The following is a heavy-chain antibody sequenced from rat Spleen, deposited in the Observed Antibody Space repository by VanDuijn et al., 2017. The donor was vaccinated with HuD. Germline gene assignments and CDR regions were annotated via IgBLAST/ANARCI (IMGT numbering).Heavy chain of an antibody. Sequence: EVQLQESGPGLVKPSQSLSLTCSVTDYSITSNYWGWLRKFPENKMEWMGYIGYSGSTGYNPSLKTRISITKDTSKNQFFLQLNSVTTEDTATYYCARYRDSYGHVGIFDYWGQGVMFTVSS. CDR2: IGYSGST. CDR1: DYSITSNY. D-gene: IGHD1-12*01. V-gene: IGHV3-1*01. CDR3: ARYRDSYGHVGIFDY. J-gene: IGHJ2*01.